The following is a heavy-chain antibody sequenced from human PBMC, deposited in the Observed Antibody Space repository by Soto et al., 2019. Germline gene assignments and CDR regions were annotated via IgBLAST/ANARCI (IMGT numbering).Heavy chain of an antibody. CDR2: ISSSGRII. CDR3: ARGNRGFGFWFDS. Sequence: GGSLRLSCAASGFIFSDYYMTWIRQAPGKGLEWVSHISSSGRIISYADSVKGRFTISRDNANNSLYLHMDSLRADDTAVYYCARGNRGFGFWFDSWGQGTPVTVYS. CDR1: GFIFSDYY. V-gene: IGHV3-11*01. J-gene: IGHJ5*01. D-gene: IGHD3-10*01.